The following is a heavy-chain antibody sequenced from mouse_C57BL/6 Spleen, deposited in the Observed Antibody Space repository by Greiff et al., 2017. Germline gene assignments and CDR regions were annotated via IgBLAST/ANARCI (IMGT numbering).Heavy chain of an antibody. V-gene: IGHV1-82*01. CDR1: GYAFSSSW. CDR3: RESLTGTGYYFDY. J-gene: IGHJ2*01. D-gene: IGHD4-1*01. CDR2: IYPGDGDT. Sequence: QVQLQQSGPELVKPGASVKISCKASGYAFSSSWMNWVKQRPGKGLEWIGRIYPGDGDTNYNGKFKGKATLTADKSSSTAYMPLSSLTTEDSAVYLCRESLTGTGYYFDYWGQGTTPTVSS.